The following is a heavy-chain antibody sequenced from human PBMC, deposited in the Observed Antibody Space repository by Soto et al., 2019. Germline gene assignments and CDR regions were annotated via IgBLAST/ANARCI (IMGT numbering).Heavy chain of an antibody. CDR3: ARQAYRSGLLEY. V-gene: IGHV4-39*01. J-gene: IGHJ4*02. CDR2: SYYSGST. D-gene: IGHD6-19*01. CDR1: GGSISSSSYY. Sequence: SETLSLTCTVSGGSISSSSYYWGWIRQPPGQGLEWIGSSYYSGSTYYNPSLKSRVTISVDTSKNQFPLKLSSVTAADTAVYYCARQAYRSGLLEYWGQGTLVTVSS.